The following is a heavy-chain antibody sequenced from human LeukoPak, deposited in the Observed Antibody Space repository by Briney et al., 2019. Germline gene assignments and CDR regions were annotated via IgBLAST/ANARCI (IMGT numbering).Heavy chain of an antibody. D-gene: IGHD2-2*02. CDR1: GYSFTSYW. J-gene: IGHJ6*02. V-gene: IGHV5-51*01. Sequence: GESLKISYKGSGYSFTSYWIGWVRQMPGKGLEWMGIIYPGDSDTRYSPSFQGQVTISADKSISTAYLQWSSLKASDTAMYYCARLGRYCSSTSCYTPPYYYYGMDVWGQGTTVTVSS. CDR2: IYPGDSDT. CDR3: ARLGRYCSSTSCYTPPYYYYGMDV.